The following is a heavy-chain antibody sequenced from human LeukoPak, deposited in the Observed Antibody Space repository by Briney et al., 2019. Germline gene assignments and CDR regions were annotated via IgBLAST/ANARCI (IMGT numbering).Heavy chain of an antibody. CDR3: ARDSTQWLVPQYYFDY. CDR2: ISGSGGST. CDR1: GFTFSSYA. V-gene: IGHV3-23*01. J-gene: IGHJ4*02. Sequence: GGSLGLSCAASGFTFSSYAMSWVRQAPGKGLEWVSAISGSGGSTYYADSVKGRFTISRDNSKNTLYLQMNSLRAEDTAVYYCARDSTQWLVPQYYFDYWGQGTLVTVSS. D-gene: IGHD6-19*01.